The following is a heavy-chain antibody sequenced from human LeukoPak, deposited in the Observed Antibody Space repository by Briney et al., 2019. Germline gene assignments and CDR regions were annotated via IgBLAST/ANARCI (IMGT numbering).Heavy chain of an antibody. CDR1: GFTFTSYG. CDR3: AREPFNYDDSSGYCDY. D-gene: IGHD3-22*01. J-gene: IGHJ4*02. CDR2: ISAYNGNT. Sequence: ASVKLSCEASGFTFTSYGISWVRQAPGQGLEWMGWISAYNGNTNYAQTLQGRVTMTKDHSNATAYLELVCLIDDDTALYYCAREPFNYDDSSGYCDYWGEGPLDSVST. V-gene: IGHV1-18*01.